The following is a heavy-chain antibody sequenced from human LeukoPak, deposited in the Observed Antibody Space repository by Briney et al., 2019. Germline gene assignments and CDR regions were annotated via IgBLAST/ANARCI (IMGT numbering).Heavy chain of an antibody. CDR3: AREQHDSSANDAFDI. D-gene: IGHD3-22*01. J-gene: IGHJ3*02. Sequence: GGSLRLSCAASGFTVSSNYMSWVRQAPGKGLEWVAVIYSGGSTYYADSVKGRFTISRDNSKNTLYLQMNSLRAEDTAVYYCAREQHDSSANDAFDIWGQGTMVTVSS. V-gene: IGHV3-53*01. CDR1: GFTVSSNY. CDR2: IYSGGST.